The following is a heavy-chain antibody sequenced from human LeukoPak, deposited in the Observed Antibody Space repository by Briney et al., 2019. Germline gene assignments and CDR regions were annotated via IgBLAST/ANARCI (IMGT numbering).Heavy chain of an antibody. D-gene: IGHD2-2*01. CDR2: ISAYNGNT. CDR3: AREGLGYSSSTSCPRPLYYYYYMDV. V-gene: IGHV1-18*01. Sequence: GASVKVSCKASGYTFTSYGISWVRQAPGQGLEWMGWISAYNGNTNYAQKLQGRVTMTTDTSTSTAYMELRSLRSDDTAVYYCAREGLGYSSSTSCPRPLYYYYYMDVWGKGTTVTVSS. CDR1: GYTFTSYG. J-gene: IGHJ6*03.